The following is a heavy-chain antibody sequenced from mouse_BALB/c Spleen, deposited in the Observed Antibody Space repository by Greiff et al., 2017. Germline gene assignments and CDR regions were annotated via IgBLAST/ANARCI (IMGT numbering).Heavy chain of an antibody. V-gene: IGHV5-12-1*01. CDR2: ISSGGGST. D-gene: IGHD1-1*01. CDR3: ARRDYGSSFAY. J-gene: IGHJ3*01. CDR1: GFAFSSYD. Sequence: EVHLVESGGGLVKPGGSLKLSCAASGFAFSSYDMSWVRQTPEKRLEWVAYISSGGGSTYYPDTVKGRFTISRDNAKNTLYLQMSSLKSEDTAMYYCARRDYGSSFAYWGQGTLVTVSA.